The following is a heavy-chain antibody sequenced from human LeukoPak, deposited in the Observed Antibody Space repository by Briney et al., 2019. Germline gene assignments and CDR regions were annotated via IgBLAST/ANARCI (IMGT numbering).Heavy chain of an antibody. J-gene: IGHJ6*03. Sequence: SETLSLTCTVSGGSISSGNYYWSWIRQPPGKGLEWIGYIYYSGSTNYNPSLKSRVTISVDTSKNQFSLKLSSVTAADTAVYYCARSKFQNYYYMDVWGKGTTVTVSS. CDR3: ARSKFQNYYYMDV. CDR2: IYYSGST. D-gene: IGHD2-21*01. V-gene: IGHV4-61*01. CDR1: GGSISSGNYY.